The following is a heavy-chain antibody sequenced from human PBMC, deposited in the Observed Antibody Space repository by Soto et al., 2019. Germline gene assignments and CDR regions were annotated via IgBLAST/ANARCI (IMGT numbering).Heavy chain of an antibody. J-gene: IGHJ4*02. CDR3: AKDRKGFWLAWEYYFDY. CDR2: ISGSGGST. D-gene: IGHD6-19*01. Sequence: GGSLRLSCAASGFTFSSYAMSWVRQAPGKGLEWVSAISGSGGSTYYADSVKGRFTISRDNSKNTLYLQMNSLRAEDTAVYYCAKDRKGFWLAWEYYFDYWGQGTLVTVSS. V-gene: IGHV3-23*01. CDR1: GFTFSSYA.